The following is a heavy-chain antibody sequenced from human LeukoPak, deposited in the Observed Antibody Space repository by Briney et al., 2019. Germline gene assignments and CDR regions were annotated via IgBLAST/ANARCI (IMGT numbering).Heavy chain of an antibody. CDR2: INHSGSA. Sequence: SETLSLTCAVYGGSFSGYYWSWIRQPPGKGLEWIGEINHSGSANYNPSLKSRVTISVDTSKNQFSLKLSSVTAADTAVYYCAGSIYYYGSGTQGYWGQGTLVTVSS. V-gene: IGHV4-34*01. CDR1: GGSFSGYY. CDR3: AGSIYYYGSGTQGY. J-gene: IGHJ4*02. D-gene: IGHD3-10*01.